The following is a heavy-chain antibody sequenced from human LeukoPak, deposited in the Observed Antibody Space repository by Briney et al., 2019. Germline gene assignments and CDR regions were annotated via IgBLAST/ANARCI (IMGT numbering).Heavy chain of an antibody. D-gene: IGHD1-26*01. CDR2: INPSGGNT. CDR1: GYTFTSYY. Sequence: GAPVKVSCKASGYTFTSYYMHWVRQAPGQGLEWMGIINPSGGNTSYAQKFQGRVTMTRDTSTSTVYMELSSLRSEDTAVYYCARDKTVGATNSNFDYWGQGTLVTVSS. CDR3: ARDKTVGATNSNFDY. V-gene: IGHV1-46*01. J-gene: IGHJ4*02.